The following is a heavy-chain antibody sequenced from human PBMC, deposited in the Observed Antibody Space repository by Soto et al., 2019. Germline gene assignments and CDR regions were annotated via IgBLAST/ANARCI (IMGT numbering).Heavy chain of an antibody. D-gene: IGHD6-13*01. CDR1: GGSISRGDYF. CDR3: ARSTIAAAGT. J-gene: IGHJ5*02. CDR2: IYYTGIT. Sequence: QVQLQESGPGLVKPSQTLSLTCTVSGGSISRGDYFWSWIRQHPEKGLEWVGYIYYTGITYYNPSLKSRVTMSVDTSKNQFSLKLTSVTVADTAVYYCARSTIAAAGTWGQGILVTVSS. V-gene: IGHV4-31*03.